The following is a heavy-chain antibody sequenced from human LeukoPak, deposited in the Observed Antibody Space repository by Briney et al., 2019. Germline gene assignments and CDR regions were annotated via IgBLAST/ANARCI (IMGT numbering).Heavy chain of an antibody. Sequence: PGGTLSLSCAASGGTFSNYGLSWVRQPPGKGLEWVSGITGSGGSTYYAYSVNGRITISRDNSKNTLYLQMNSLRGEDTAIYYCARDERLLSFLKWGQGTLVTVSS. V-gene: IGHV3-23*01. CDR1: GGTFSNYG. J-gene: IGHJ4*02. D-gene: IGHD3-3*01. CDR3: ARDERLLSFLK. CDR2: ITGSGGST.